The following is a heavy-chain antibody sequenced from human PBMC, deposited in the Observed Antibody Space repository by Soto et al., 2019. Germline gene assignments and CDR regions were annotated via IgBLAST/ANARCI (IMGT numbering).Heavy chain of an antibody. CDR2: IYYSGST. CDR3: ARGSGI. CDR1: GDSISSGGYF. V-gene: IGHV4-31*03. J-gene: IGHJ4*02. Sequence: QVQLQESGPGLVKPSQTLSLTCTVSGDSISSGGYFWNWIRQHPGKGLEWIGYIYYSGSTDYNPSLKSRITKSVDPSKNQFSLKLSSVAAADTAVYYCARGSGIWGQGTLVTVSS.